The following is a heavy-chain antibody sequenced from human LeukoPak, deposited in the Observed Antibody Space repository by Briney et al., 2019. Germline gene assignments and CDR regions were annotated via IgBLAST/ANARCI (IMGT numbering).Heavy chain of an antibody. CDR2: INPNSGGT. Sequence: ASVKVSCKASGYTFTGYYMHWVRQAPGQGLEWMGWINPNSGGTNYAQKFQGRVTMTRDTSISTAYMELSRLRSDDTAVYYCARVYDSSGYPLLDYWGQGTLVTVSS. J-gene: IGHJ4*02. D-gene: IGHD3-22*01. CDR1: GYTFTGYY. CDR3: ARVYDSSGYPLLDY. V-gene: IGHV1-2*02.